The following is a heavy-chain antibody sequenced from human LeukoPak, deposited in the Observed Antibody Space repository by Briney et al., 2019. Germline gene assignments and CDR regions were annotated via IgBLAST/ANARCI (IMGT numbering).Heavy chain of an antibody. Sequence: GGSLRLSCAAYGYTFSSYEMNWVRQAPGKGLEWLSYSSTSGSTTKYADSVKGRFTISRDNAKNSLYLQMNGLRAEDTAVYYCEEERMNAFDIWGQGTMVTVSS. CDR2: SSTSGSTT. V-gene: IGHV3-48*03. J-gene: IGHJ3*02. CDR1: GYTFSSYE. CDR3: EEERMNAFDI.